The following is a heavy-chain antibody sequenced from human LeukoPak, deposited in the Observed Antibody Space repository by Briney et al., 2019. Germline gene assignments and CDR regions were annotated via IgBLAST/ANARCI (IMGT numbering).Heavy chain of an antibody. CDR2: THYSGTP. CDR1: ADSITNYC. V-gene: IGHV4-59*12. J-gene: IGHJ4*02. D-gene: IGHD1-26*01. Sequence: PQTLSLTCAVYADSITNYCWRCNRQPQRSGLEWNGCTHYSGTPYYKPSLKTRVTISVDTSTNQFSLKLSSVTAADTAVYYCARGGRGIYYVQILVYWAQGTLVTVSS. CDR3: ARGGRGIYYVQILVY.